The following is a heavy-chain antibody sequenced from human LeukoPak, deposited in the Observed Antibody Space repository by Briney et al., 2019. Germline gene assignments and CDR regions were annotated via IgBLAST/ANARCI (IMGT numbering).Heavy chain of an antibody. CDR3: ARTGSSAYYYYGMDV. CDR2: IYPGDSDT. J-gene: IGHJ6*02. D-gene: IGHD3-10*01. Sequence: GESLTISCKASGYTFATYWIGWVRQTPGKGLEWMGIIYPGDSDTRYSPSFQGQVTISADKSISTAYLQWSSLKASDTAMYYCARTGSSAYYYYGMDVWGQGTTVTVSS. V-gene: IGHV5-51*01. CDR1: GYTFATYW.